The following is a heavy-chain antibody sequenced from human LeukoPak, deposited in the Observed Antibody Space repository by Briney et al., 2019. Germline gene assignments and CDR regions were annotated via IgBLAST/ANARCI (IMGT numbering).Heavy chain of an antibody. CDR2: IYYSGSA. J-gene: IGHJ4*02. CDR1: GGSISGFY. CDR3: ARDRDSSGWFDY. Sequence: MSSETLSLTCTVAGGSISGFYWGWIRQAPGKGLEWIGFIYYSGSANYNPSLKSRVTMSVDTSKNQFSLKQSSVTAADTAFYYCARDRDSSGWFDYWGQGTLVTVSS. D-gene: IGHD6-19*01. V-gene: IGHV4-59*01.